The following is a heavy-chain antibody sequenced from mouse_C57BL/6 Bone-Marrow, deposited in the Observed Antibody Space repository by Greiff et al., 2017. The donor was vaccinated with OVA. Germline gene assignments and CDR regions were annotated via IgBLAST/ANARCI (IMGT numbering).Heavy chain of an antibody. V-gene: IGHV14-2*01. Sequence: EVQLQESGAELVKPGASVKLSCTASGFNIKDYYMHWVKQRTEQGLEWIGRIDPEDGETKYAPKFQGKATITADPSSSTAYLQLSSQTSDDTAVYYCARTYYSIYDFAYWGQGTLVTVSA. J-gene: IGHJ3*01. CDR3: ARTYYSIYDFAY. D-gene: IGHD2-5*01. CDR1: GFNIKDYY. CDR2: IDPEDGET.